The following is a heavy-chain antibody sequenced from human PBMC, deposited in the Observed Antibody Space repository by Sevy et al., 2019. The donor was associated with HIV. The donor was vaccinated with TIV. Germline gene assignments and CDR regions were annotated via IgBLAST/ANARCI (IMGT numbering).Heavy chain of an antibody. CDR2: IYYSGST. D-gene: IGHD3-22*01. CDR1: GGSMSTYY. CDR3: ARDYALGDYYDSSGYAVGYFDY. J-gene: IGHJ4*02. Sequence: SETLSLTCTVSGGSMSTYYWSWIRQPPGKGLEWIGYIYYSGSTNYNPSLKSRVTISVDTSKNQFSLKLSSVTAADTAVYYCARDYALGDYYDSSGYAVGYFDYWGQGTLVTVSS. V-gene: IGHV4-59*01.